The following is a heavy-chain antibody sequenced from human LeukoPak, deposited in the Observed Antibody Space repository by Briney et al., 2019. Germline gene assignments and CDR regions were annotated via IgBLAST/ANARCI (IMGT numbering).Heavy chain of an antibody. CDR2: IYYSGST. Sequence: IPSETLSLTCTVSGGSVSSGSYYWSWIRQPPGKGLEWIGYIYYSGSTKYNSSLKSRVTISVDTSKNQFSLRLSSVTAADTAVYYCASAGAVAGSHNDYWGQGTLVTVSS. CDR1: GGSVSSGSYY. D-gene: IGHD6-19*01. J-gene: IGHJ4*02. CDR3: ASAGAVAGSHNDY. V-gene: IGHV4-61*01.